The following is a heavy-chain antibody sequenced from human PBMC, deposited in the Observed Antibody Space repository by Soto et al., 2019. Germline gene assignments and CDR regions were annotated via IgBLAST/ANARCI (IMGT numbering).Heavy chain of an antibody. Sequence: XETLSLTGTVSGVSMSGYYWNWIRQPPGKGLEWIGYIYYSGSTNYNPSLKSRVTISVDTSKNQFSLKLSSVNAADTAVYYCAREKPYNGRHHLDHWGQGTLVTVS. J-gene: IGHJ1*01. CDR3: AREKPYNGRHHLDH. D-gene: IGHD5-12*01. V-gene: IGHV4-59*01. CDR1: GVSMSGYY. CDR2: IYYSGST.